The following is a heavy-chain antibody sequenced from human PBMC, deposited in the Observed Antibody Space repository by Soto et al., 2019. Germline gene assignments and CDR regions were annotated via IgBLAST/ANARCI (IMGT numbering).Heavy chain of an antibody. CDR3: ARGLTYGDFDY. Sequence: QVQMVQSGAEVKKTGASVKVSCKTSGYTFTTFGINWVRQAPGQGLEWMGCLTAYDGKRNIAQKFQDRLTMTIEISTSTGYMELSGLRSDDTAVYFCARGLTYGDFDYWGRGTQVAVSS. CDR2: LTAYDGKR. J-gene: IGHJ4*02. D-gene: IGHD3-10*01. CDR1: GYTFTTFG. V-gene: IGHV1-18*01.